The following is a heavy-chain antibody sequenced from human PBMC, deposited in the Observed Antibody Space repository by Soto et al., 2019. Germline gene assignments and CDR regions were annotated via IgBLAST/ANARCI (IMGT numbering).Heavy chain of an antibody. CDR1: GYTFTSYA. CDR2: INAGNGNT. J-gene: IGHJ4*02. V-gene: IGHV1-3*05. D-gene: IGHD2-21*02. CDR3: ARSFVVVTDFDY. Sequence: QGQLVQSGAEEKKPGASVKVSCKASGYTFTSYAMHWVRQAPGQRLEWMGWINAGNGNTKYSHKFQGRVTITRDTSANTAYMELSSLRSEDTAVYYCARSFVVVTDFDYWGQGTLVTVSS.